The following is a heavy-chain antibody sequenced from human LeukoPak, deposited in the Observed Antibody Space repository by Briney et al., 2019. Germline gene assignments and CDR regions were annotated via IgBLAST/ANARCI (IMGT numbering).Heavy chain of an antibody. V-gene: IGHV4-38-2*01. Sequence: SETLSLTCAVSGYSISSGYYWGWIRQPPGKGLEWIGSIYHSGSTYYNPSLKSRVTISVDTSKNQFSLKLSSVTAADTAVYYCARGPMVRGVTNWGRGTLVTVSS. CDR3: ARGPMVRGVTN. CDR2: IYHSGST. D-gene: IGHD3-10*01. J-gene: IGHJ4*02. CDR1: GYSISSGYY.